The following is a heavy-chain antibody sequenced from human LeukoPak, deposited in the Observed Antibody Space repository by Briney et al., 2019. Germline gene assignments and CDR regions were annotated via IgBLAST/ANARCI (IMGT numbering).Heavy chain of an antibody. J-gene: IGHJ4*02. CDR3: ARQLSSASCCYDY. Sequence: PGGSLRLSCAASGFTFSSYAMSWVRQAPGKGLEWVSATSGSCGSTYYADSVKGRFTISRDNSKNTLYLQMNSLRAEDTAVYYCARQLSSASCCYDYWGQGTLVTVSS. CDR2: TSGSCGST. D-gene: IGHD2-2*01. V-gene: IGHV3-23*01. CDR1: GFTFSSYA.